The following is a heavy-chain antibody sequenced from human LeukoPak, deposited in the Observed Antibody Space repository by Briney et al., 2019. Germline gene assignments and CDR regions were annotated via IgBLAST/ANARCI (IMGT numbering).Heavy chain of an antibody. D-gene: IGHD3-22*01. J-gene: IGHJ4*02. CDR1: GGSISSYY. V-gene: IGHV4-59*01. CDR2: IYYSGST. CDR3: ARHNYYDSSGAFDY. Sequence: SETLSLTCTVSGGSISSYYWSWIRQPPGKGLEWIGYIYYSGSTNYNPSLKSRVTISVATSKNQFSLKLSSVTAADTAVYYCARHNYYDSSGAFDYWGRGTLVTVSS.